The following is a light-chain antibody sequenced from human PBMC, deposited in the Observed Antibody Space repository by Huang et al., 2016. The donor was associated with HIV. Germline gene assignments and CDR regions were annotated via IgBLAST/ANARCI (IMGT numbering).Light chain of an antibody. Sequence: EIVMTQSPATLSVSPGERATLSCRASQSVSTNLAWDQQKPGQAPRLLIYHASTRATGIPARFSGSGSGTEFTLTISSLQSEDFVIYYCQQYNNWPPMYTFGQGTKLEI. J-gene: IGKJ2*01. V-gene: IGKV3-15*01. CDR1: QSVSTN. CDR3: QQYNNWPPMYT. CDR2: HAS.